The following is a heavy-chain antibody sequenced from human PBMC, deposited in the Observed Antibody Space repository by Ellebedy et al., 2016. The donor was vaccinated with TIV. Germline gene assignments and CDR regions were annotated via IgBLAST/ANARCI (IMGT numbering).Heavy chain of an antibody. CDR2: IYYTGTT. CDR3: ARRGWYGGDADAFEI. CDR1: GGTVSSGSYY. Sequence: MPSGTLSLTCIVSGGTVSSGSYYWGWIRQPPGKGLEWIGSIYYTGTTYYDPSLKSRVSMSIDTSKDQFSLSLTSVTAADTAVYYCARRGWYGGDADAFEIWGQGTLVTVS. D-gene: IGHD6-19*01. V-gene: IGHV4-39*01. J-gene: IGHJ3*02.